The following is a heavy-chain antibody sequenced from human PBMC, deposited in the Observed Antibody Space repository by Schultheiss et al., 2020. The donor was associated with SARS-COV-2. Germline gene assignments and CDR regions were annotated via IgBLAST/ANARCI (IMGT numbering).Heavy chain of an antibody. CDR1: GFTFSSYD. J-gene: IGHJ3*02. CDR2: ISGSGGST. CDR3: AKDCMRTSSWYGGAFDI. V-gene: IGHV3-23*01. Sequence: GGSLRLSCAASGFTFSSYDMHWVRQATGKGLEWVSAISGSGGSTYYADSVKGRFTISRDNSKNTLYLQMNSLRAEDTAVYYCAKDCMRTSSWYGGAFDIWGQGTMVTVSS. D-gene: IGHD6-13*01.